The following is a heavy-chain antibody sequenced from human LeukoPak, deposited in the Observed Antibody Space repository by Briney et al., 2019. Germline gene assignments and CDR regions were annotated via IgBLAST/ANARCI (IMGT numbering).Heavy chain of an antibody. CDR3: ARDQGIADAFDI. J-gene: IGHJ3*02. CDR1: GFTFSSYS. V-gene: IGHV3-48*04. D-gene: IGHD6-13*01. Sequence: GGSLRLSCAASGFTFSSYSMNWVRQAPGKGLEWVSYISSSSTIYYADSVKGRFTISRDNAKNSLYLQMNSLRAEDTAVYYCARDQGIADAFDIWGQGTMVTVSS. CDR2: ISSSSTI.